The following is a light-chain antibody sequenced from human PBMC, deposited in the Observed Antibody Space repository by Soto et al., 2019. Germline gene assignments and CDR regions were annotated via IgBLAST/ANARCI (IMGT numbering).Light chain of an antibody. V-gene: IGKV1-39*01. CDR1: QNISSY. Sequence: IQMTQSPSTLSASVGDRVTITGLASQNISSYLNWYQQKPGKAPKLLIYAASSLQSGVPSRFSGSGSWTDFALTISSQQPEDFATYYCQQSYSTLSFGGGTKVDI. CDR2: AAS. CDR3: QQSYSTLS. J-gene: IGKJ4*01.